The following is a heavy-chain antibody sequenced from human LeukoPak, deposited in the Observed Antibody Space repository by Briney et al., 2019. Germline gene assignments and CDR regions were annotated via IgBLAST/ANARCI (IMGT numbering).Heavy chain of an antibody. D-gene: IGHD1-1*01. J-gene: IGHJ6*02. CDR3: ARLIERPELCMGV. V-gene: IGHV4-39*01. CDR1: GGSISSTTDY. Sequence: SETLSLTCTVSGGSISSTTDYWGWIRQPPGKGLEWIGSAYYSGATYYNPSLKSRGTIPVDTSKNQSSLRLSSVTAADTAVYYCARLIERPELCMGVWGQGTTVTVSS. CDR2: AYYSGAT.